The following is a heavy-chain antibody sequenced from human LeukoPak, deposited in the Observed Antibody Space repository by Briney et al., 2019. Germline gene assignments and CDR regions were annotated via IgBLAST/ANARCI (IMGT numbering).Heavy chain of an antibody. Sequence: GGSLRLSCAASGFTFSGYSMNWVRQAPGKGLEWISYISSSSGSIYYADSVKGRFTISRDNAKNSLSLQMNDLRAEDTAVYYCARDLAAASIAALYFDYWGQGTLVTVSS. CDR1: GFTFSGYS. CDR2: ISSSSGSI. V-gene: IGHV3-48*01. D-gene: IGHD6-6*01. CDR3: ARDLAAASIAALYFDY. J-gene: IGHJ4*02.